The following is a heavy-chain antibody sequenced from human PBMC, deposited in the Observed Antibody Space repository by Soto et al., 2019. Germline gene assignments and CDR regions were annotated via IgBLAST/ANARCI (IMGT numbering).Heavy chain of an antibody. J-gene: IGHJ6*02. CDR1: GFTFSSYA. CDR2: ISYDGSNK. V-gene: IGHV3-30-3*01. CDR3: ARDLPRIASGIYGMDV. Sequence: PGGSLRLSCAASGFTFSSYAMHWVRQAPGKGLEWVAVISYDGSNKYYADSVKGRFTISGDNSKNTLYLQMNSLRAEDTAVYYCARDLPRIASGIYGMDVWGQGTTVTVSS. D-gene: IGHD6-13*01.